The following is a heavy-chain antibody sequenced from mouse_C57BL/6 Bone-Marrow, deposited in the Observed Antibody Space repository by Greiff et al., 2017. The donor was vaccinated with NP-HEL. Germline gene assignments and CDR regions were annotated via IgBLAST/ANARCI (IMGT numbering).Heavy chain of an antibody. CDR3: ARLVGYYAMDY. CDR2: INPSSGYT. J-gene: IGHJ4*01. CDR1: GYTFTSYW. V-gene: IGHV1-7*01. Sequence: QVQLKESGAELAKPGASEKLSCKASGYTFTSYWMHRVKQRSGQGLEWIGYINPSSGYTKYNQKFKDKATLTADKSSSTAYMQLSSLTYEDTAVYYCARLVGYYAMDYWGQGTSVTVSS.